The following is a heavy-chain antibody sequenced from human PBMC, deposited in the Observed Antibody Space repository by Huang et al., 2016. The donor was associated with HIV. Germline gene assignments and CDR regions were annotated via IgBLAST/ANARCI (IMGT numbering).Heavy chain of an antibody. J-gene: IGHJ5*02. Sequence: QVQLQESGPGLVKPSETLSLTCTVSGGSISSYYWSWIRQPPGKGLEWIGDMYYSGSPNYNPSLKSRVTISVDTSKNQFSLKLSSVTAADTAVYYCARSHSIHWGINWFDPWGQGTLVTVSS. CDR3: ARSHSIHWGINWFDP. D-gene: IGHD7-27*01. V-gene: IGHV4-59*01. CDR2: MYYSGSP. CDR1: GGSISSYY.